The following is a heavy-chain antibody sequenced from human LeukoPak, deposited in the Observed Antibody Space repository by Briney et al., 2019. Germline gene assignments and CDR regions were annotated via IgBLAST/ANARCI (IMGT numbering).Heavy chain of an antibody. CDR3: ARRRYDYVWGSYRYQYFDY. J-gene: IGHJ4*02. CDR2: INHSGST. D-gene: IGHD3-16*02. Sequence: SETLSLTCAVYGGSFSGYYWSWIRQPPGKGLEWIGEINHSGSTNYNPFLKSRVTISVDTSKNQFSLKLSSVTAADTAVYYCARRRYDYVWGSYRYQYFDYWGQGTPVTVST. CDR1: GGSFSGYY. V-gene: IGHV4-34*01.